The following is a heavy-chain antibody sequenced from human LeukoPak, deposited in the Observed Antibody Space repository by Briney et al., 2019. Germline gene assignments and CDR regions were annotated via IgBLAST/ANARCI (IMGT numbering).Heavy chain of an antibody. J-gene: IGHJ5*02. Sequence: SETLSLTCTVSGGSISSYYWSWIRQPPGKGLEWIGYIYYSGSTNYNPSLKSRVTISVDTSKNQFSLKLSSVTAADTAVYYCARGWFGELASRFDPWGQGTLATVSS. D-gene: IGHD3-10*01. CDR1: GGSISSYY. V-gene: IGHV4-59*01. CDR3: ARGWFGELASRFDP. CDR2: IYYSGST.